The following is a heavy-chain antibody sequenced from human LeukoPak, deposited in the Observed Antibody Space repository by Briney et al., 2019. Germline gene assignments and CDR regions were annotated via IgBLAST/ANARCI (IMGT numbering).Heavy chain of an antibody. V-gene: IGHV4-39*07. CDR2: IYYSGST. CDR1: GGSISSSSYY. CDR3: ARKYSSSWYWGWFDP. Sequence: PSETLSLTCTVSGGSISSSSYYWGWIRQPPGKGLEWIGSIYYSGSTYYNPSLKSRVTISVDTSKNQFSLKLSSVTAADTAVYYCARKYSSSWYWGWFDPWGQGTLVTVSS. J-gene: IGHJ5*02. D-gene: IGHD6-13*01.